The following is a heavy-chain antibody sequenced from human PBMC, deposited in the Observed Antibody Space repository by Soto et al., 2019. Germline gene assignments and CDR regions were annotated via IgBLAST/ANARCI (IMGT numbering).Heavy chain of an antibody. V-gene: IGHV3-64*01. J-gene: IGHJ5*02. D-gene: IGHD5-12*01. CDR2: ISSNGGST. CDR3: ARGLSGYSGYDSRYNWFDP. Sequence: GGSLRLSCAASGFTFSSYAMHWVRQAPGKGLEYVSAISSNGGSTYYANSVKGRFTISRDNSKNTLFLQMGSLRAEDMAVYYFARGLSGYSGYDSRYNWFDPWGQGTLVTVSS. CDR1: GFTFSSYA.